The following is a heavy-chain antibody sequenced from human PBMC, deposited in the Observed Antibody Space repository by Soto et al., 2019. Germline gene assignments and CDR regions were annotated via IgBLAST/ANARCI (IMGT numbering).Heavy chain of an antibody. CDR3: ARGARRVMRGHFDY. CDR1: GGSFSGYY. CDR2: INHSVST. V-gene: IGHV4-34*01. J-gene: IGHJ4*02. D-gene: IGHD2-8*01. Sequence: QVHLQQWGAGLLKPSETLSLTCAVYGGSFSGYYWSWIRQPPGKGQEWIGEINHSVSTNYNPSLKSRVTISVDTSKNQYSLKLSSVTAADTAVYYCARGARRVMRGHFDYWGQGTLVTVSS.